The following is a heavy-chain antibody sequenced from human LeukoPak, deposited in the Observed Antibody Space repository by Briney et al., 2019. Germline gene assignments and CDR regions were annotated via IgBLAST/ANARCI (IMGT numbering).Heavy chain of an antibody. CDR1: GYTFTSYD. CDR2: MNPNSGNT. Sequence: ASVKVSCKASGYTFTSYDINWVRQATGQGLEWMGWMNPNSGNTGYAQKFQGRVTITRNTSISTAYMELSSLRSEDTAVYYCARVRATYDSSGYPFDYWGQGTLVTVSS. J-gene: IGHJ4*02. D-gene: IGHD3-22*01. CDR3: ARVRATYDSSGYPFDY. V-gene: IGHV1-8*03.